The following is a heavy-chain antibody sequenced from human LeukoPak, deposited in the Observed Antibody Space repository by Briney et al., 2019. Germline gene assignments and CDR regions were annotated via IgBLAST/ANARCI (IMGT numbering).Heavy chain of an antibody. V-gene: IGHV1-18*01. D-gene: IGHD1-26*01. CDR3: ARVSELLYYYYYMDV. CDR2: ISAYNGNT. J-gene: IGHJ6*03. Sequence: XSVKVSCKASGYTFTSYGISWVRQAPGQGLEWMGWISAYNGNTNYAQKLQGRVTMTTDTSTSTAYMELRSLRSDDTAVYYCARVSELLYYYYYMDVWGKGTTVTVSS. CDR1: GYTFTSYG.